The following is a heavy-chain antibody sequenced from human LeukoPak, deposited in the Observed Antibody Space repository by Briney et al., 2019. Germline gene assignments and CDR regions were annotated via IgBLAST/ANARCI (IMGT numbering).Heavy chain of an antibody. CDR1: GFTFSSYA. V-gene: IGHV3-30-3*01. D-gene: IGHD2-2*02. J-gene: IGHJ4*02. CDR2: ISYDGSNK. CDR3: ARGEKSDTPSDY. Sequence: GGSLRLSCAASGFTFSSYAMHWVRQAPGKGLEWVAVISYDGSNKYYADSVKGRFTISRDNSKNTPYLQMNSLRAEDTAVYYCARGEKSDTPSDYWGQGTLVTVSS.